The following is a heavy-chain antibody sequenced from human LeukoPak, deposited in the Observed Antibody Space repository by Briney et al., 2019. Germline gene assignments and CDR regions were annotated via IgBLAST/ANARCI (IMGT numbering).Heavy chain of an antibody. CDR2: IYPGDSDT. D-gene: IGHD1-20*01. J-gene: IGHJ4*02. Sequence: GESLKISCKGSGYTFTNYWIAWVRQMPGKGLEWMGIIYPGDSDTRYSPSFQGQVTISADKSTSTAYLQWSSLKASDTAMFYCARLGITGTTLYYFDYWGQGTLVTVSS. CDR1: GYTFTNYW. CDR3: ARLGITGTTLYYFDY. V-gene: IGHV5-51*01.